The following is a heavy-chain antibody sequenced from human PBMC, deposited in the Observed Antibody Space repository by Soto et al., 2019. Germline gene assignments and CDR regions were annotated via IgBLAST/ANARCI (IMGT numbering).Heavy chain of an antibody. CDR1: GFTFRTYT. D-gene: IGHD2-15*01. J-gene: IGHJ6*02. CDR2: IRGFSPYT. CDR3: ARDRGYDAHDYYYNAMDV. Sequence: VGSLRLSGISSGFTFRTYTMNWVRQAPGKGLEWVSGIRGFSPYTFYAESVKGRFTISRDNAKNSLYLQMNSLRAEDTAVYYCARDRGYDAHDYYYNAMDVWGQGTTVTVS. V-gene: IGHV3-21*01.